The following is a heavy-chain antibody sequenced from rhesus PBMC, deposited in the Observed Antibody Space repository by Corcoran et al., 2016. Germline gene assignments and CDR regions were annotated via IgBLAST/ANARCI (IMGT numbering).Heavy chain of an antibody. CDR1: GGRSSGYY. V-gene: IGHV4S5*01. CDR2: IGGSSGST. J-gene: IGHJ4*01. Sequence: QVQLQESRPEPVKTPEPLCPTCADSGGRSSGYYWNRLRPPQGKGREWIGYIGGSSGSTYYNPSLKSRVTISEDTSKNQFSLKLSSVTAADTAVYYCARDVFARCWSYWGQGVLVTVSS. CDR3: ARDVFARCWSY. D-gene: IGHD1-1*01.